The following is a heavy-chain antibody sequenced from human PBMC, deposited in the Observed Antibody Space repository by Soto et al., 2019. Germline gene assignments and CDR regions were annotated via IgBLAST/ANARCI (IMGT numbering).Heavy chain of an antibody. CDR2: IYYGGTT. CDR1: GGSISPYY. CDR3: ASVSMVRGVTPRLYYGMDV. J-gene: IGHJ6*02. Sequence: PSETLSLTCTVSGGSISPYYWTWVRRPPGKGLEWIGYIYYGGTTSYNPSLMSRVTISVDTSKNQFSLKLSSVTAADTAVYYCASVSMVRGVTPRLYYGMDVWGQGTTVTVSS. D-gene: IGHD3-10*01. V-gene: IGHV4-59*08.